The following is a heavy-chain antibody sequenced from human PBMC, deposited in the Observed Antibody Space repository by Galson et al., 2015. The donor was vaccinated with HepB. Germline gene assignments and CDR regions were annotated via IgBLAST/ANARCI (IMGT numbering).Heavy chain of an antibody. CDR1: GYSFSKYW. D-gene: IGHD2/OR15-2a*01. CDR3: ARPTAGGRVIGGAESYFDS. CDR2: IYPGDSDA. J-gene: IGHJ4*02. V-gene: IGHV5-51*01. Sequence: KVSCKGSGYSFSKYWIAWVRQRPGKGLEWMGIIYPGDSDARYSPSFQGQVSISADQSITIAYLQWNNLTASDTAMYYCARPTAGGRVIGGAESYFDSWGQGTLVTVSP.